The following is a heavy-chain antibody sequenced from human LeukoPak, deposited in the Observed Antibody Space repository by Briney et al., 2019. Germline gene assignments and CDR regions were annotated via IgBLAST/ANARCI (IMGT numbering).Heavy chain of an antibody. J-gene: IGHJ4*02. D-gene: IGHD3-22*01. CDR2: IYHSGST. Sequence: PSETLSLTCAVSGYSISSGYYWGWIRQPPGKGLEWIGSIYHSGSTYYNPSLKSRVTISVDTSKNQFSLKLSSVTAADTAVYCCAITPYDSSGYYFGFDYWGQGTLVTVSS. CDR1: GYSISSGYY. V-gene: IGHV4-38-2*01. CDR3: AITPYDSSGYYFGFDY.